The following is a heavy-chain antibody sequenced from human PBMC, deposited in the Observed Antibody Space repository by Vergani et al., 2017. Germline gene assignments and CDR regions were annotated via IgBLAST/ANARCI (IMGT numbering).Heavy chain of an antibody. CDR2: ISSSGSTK. CDR3: AGGYRSSWPYYYYMDV. D-gene: IGHD6-13*01. Sequence: QVQLVESGGGLVKPGGSLRLSCAASGFIFSDYYMRWIRQAPGKGLEWVSYISSSGSTKYYADPVKGRFTMARDNTKKSLYLHMNSLRAEDTAVYYCAGGYRSSWPYYYYMDVWGKXP. J-gene: IGHJ6*03. CDR1: GFIFSDYY. V-gene: IGHV3-11*01.